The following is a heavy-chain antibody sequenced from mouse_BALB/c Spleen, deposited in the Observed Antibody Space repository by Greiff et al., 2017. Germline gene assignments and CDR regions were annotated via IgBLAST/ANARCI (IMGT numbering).Heavy chain of an antibody. CDR1: GFTFSNYW. D-gene: IGHD1-1*01. Sequence: EVQVVESGGGLVQPGGSMKLSCVASGFTFSNYWMNWVRQSPEKGLEWVAEIRLKSNNYATHYAESVKGRFTISRDDSKSSVYLQMNNLRAEDTGIYYCTREYYGYFDYWGQGTTLTVSS. J-gene: IGHJ2*01. CDR3: TREYYGYFDY. V-gene: IGHV6-6*02. CDR2: IRLKSNNYAT.